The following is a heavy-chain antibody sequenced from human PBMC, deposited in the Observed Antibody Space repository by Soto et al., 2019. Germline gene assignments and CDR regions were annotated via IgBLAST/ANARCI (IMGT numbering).Heavy chain of an antibody. CDR2: IYYSGST. CDR1: GGSISSSSYY. CDR3: VTTYYYDSSGPQSDD. Sequence: TDTLSLTCPVPGGSISSSSYYWGCIGPLPGKGLEWIGSIYYSGSTYYNPSLKSRVTISVDTSKNQFSLKLSSVTAADTAVYYCVTTYYYDSSGPQSDDWGQGTLVTVS. J-gene: IGHJ4*02. D-gene: IGHD3-22*01. V-gene: IGHV4-39*01.